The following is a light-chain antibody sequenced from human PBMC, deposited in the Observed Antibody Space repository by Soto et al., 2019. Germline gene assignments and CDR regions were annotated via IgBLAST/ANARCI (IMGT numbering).Light chain of an antibody. V-gene: IGKV1-5*01. CDR1: QSISSS. CDR3: QQYESYPYS. Sequence: IQMTQSPSTVSASVGDRVTITCRANQSISSSLAWYQQKPGKAPKVLIYDASSLDSGVPSRFSGSGYGTEFTLTVSSLQPGDFATYSCQQYESYPYSFGQGTKLEIK. J-gene: IGKJ2*01. CDR2: DAS.